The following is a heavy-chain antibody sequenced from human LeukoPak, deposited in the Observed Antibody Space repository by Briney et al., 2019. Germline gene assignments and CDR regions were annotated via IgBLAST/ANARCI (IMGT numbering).Heavy chain of an antibody. D-gene: IGHD3-9*01. CDR3: AKAEGYDILTGLAY. V-gene: IGHV3-23*01. CDR1: GFTFSSYA. J-gene: IGHJ4*02. Sequence: PGGSLRLSCATSGFTFSSYAMSWVRQAPGKGLDSVSGIGASGGSTYYADSVKGRFTISRDNSKNTLYLQINSLRTEDTAVYYCAKAEGYDILTGLAYWGQGPLVTVSS. CDR2: IGASGGST.